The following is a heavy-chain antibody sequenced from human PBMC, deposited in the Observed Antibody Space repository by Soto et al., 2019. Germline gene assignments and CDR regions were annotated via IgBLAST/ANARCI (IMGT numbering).Heavy chain of an antibody. V-gene: IGHV3-33*01. J-gene: IGHJ4*02. CDR2: IWYDGTQK. CDR3: ARAGGTTVTGLWHFDS. CDR1: GFTFNTYS. D-gene: IGHD4-17*01. Sequence: QVQLEESGGGVVQPGRSLRLSCEASGFTFNTYSMHWVRQPPGKGLEWLAAIWYDGTQKYYADSVKGRFIISRDNSKKTRYVEMNSLRAEDTAVYYCARAGGTTVTGLWHFDSWGQGTLVTVSS.